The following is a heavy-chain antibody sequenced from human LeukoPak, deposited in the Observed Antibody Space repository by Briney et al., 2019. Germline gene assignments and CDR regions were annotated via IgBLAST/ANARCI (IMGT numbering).Heavy chain of an antibody. Sequence: SVKVSCKASVGTFSSYAISWVRQAPGQGLEWMGRIIPILGIANYAQKFQGRVTLTADKSTSTAYMELSSLRSEDTAVYYCASTAASGSYTFDYWGQGTLVTVSS. CDR1: VGTFSSYA. V-gene: IGHV1-69*04. CDR2: IIPILGIA. J-gene: IGHJ4*02. D-gene: IGHD1-26*01. CDR3: ASTAASGSYTFDY.